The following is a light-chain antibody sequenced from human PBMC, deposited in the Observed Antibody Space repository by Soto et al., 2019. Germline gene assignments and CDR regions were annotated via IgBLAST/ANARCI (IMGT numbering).Light chain of an antibody. CDR3: QQRSNWPPLT. J-gene: IGKJ4*01. V-gene: IGKV3-11*01. CDR1: QGVSSY. CDR2: DAS. Sequence: EIVLTQSPATLPLSPGERATPPARASQGVSSYLAWYQQKPGQAPRLLIYDASNRATGIPARFSGSGSGTDFTLTISSLEPEDFAVYYCQQRSNWPPLTFGGGTKVEIK.